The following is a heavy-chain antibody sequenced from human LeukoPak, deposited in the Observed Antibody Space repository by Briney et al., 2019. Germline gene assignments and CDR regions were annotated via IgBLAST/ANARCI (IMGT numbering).Heavy chain of an antibody. V-gene: IGHV4-61*02. CDR1: GGSISSGSYY. D-gene: IGHD6-13*01. J-gene: IGHJ5*02. Sequence: PSETLSLTCTVSGGSISSGSYYWSWIRQPAGKGLEWIGRIYTSGSTNYNPSLKSRVTISVDTSKDQFSLKLSSVTAADTAVYYCVEGGIAPLNWFDPWGQGTLVTVSS. CDR3: VEGGIAPLNWFDP. CDR2: IYTSGST.